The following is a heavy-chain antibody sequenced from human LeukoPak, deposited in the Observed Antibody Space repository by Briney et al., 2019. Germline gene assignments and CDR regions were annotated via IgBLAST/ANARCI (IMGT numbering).Heavy chain of an antibody. CDR1: GGSISSYY. D-gene: IGHD2-2*01. CDR3: ARGGFRYCSSTSCPPDAFDI. V-gene: IGHV4-59*01. J-gene: IGHJ3*02. Sequence: SETLSLTCTVSGGSISSYYWSWIRQPPGKGLEWIGCIYYSGYTNYKSSLKSRVTISVDTSKNQFSLKLSSVTAADTAVYYCARGGFRYCSSTSCPPDAFDIWGQGTMVTVSS. CDR2: IYYSGYT.